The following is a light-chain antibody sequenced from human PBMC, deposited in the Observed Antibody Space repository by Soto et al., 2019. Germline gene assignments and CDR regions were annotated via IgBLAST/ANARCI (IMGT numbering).Light chain of an antibody. CDR3: SSYAGSNNLGHV. CDR1: SSDVGGYNY. J-gene: IGLJ1*01. CDR2: EVS. Sequence: QSVLTQPPSASGSPGQSVTISCTGTSSDVGGYNYASWYQQHPGKAPKLMIYEVSKRPSGVPDRFSGSKSGNTASLTVSGLQAEGEADYYCSSYAGSNNLGHVFGTGTKVTVL. V-gene: IGLV2-8*01.